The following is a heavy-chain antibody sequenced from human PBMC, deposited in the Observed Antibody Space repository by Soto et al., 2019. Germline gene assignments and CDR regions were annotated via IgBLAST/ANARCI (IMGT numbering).Heavy chain of an antibody. Sequence: SETLSLTCIVSGGSISRGDSYWSWVRQSPGKGLEWIGFIYYSGSTHYNPSLESRMAISVDTSKNQFSLKLSSVTAADTAVYYCARVPIVVGSYYYSGMAVWRQGTTVTVSS. CDR2: IYYSGST. CDR3: ARVPIVVGSYYYSGMAV. V-gene: IGHV4-30-4*02. D-gene: IGHD2-15*01. CDR1: GGSISRGDSY. J-gene: IGHJ6*02.